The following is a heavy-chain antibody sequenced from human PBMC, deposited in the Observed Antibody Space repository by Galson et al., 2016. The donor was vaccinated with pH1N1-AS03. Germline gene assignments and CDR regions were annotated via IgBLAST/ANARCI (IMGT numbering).Heavy chain of an antibody. CDR2: IKQDGSEK. D-gene: IGHD3-3*01. CDR3: AKGKDFWSGYPDDPFDI. V-gene: IGHV3-7*03. Sequence: SLRLSCAASGSTFSGYWMTWVRQAPGKGLQWVANIKQDGSEKYYVDSVKGRFTISRDNAKKSLYLQINSLRAEDTAVYYCAKGKDFWSGYPDDPFDIWGQGTMVTVSS. CDR1: GSTFSGYW. J-gene: IGHJ3*02.